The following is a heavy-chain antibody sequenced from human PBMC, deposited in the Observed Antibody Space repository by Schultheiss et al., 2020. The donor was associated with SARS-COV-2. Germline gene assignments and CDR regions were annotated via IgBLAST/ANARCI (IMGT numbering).Heavy chain of an antibody. V-gene: IGHV4-38-2*02. CDR1: GYSINSGYY. J-gene: IGHJ1*01. D-gene: IGHD3-16*01. CDR3: ARDHWDFQH. Sequence: SETLSLTCDVSGYSINSGYYWIWIRQSLGKGPEWIGSLYHRGTTFYNPSLKSRVAISDDTSKNQFSLKLVSVTAADTAVYYCARDHWDFQHWGQGTLVTVSS. CDR2: LYHRGTT.